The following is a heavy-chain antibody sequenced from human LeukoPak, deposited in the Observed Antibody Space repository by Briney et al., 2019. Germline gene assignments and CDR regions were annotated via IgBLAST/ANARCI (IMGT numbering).Heavy chain of an antibody. Sequence: SETLSLTCAVYGGSFSGYYWSWIRQPPGKGLEWIGEINHSGSTNYNPSLKGRVTISVDTSKNQFSLKLSSVTAADTAVYYCARTLWFGEFYWFDPWGQGTLVTVSS. CDR2: INHSGST. CDR1: GGSFSGYY. J-gene: IGHJ5*02. V-gene: IGHV4-34*01. D-gene: IGHD3-10*01. CDR3: ARTLWFGEFYWFDP.